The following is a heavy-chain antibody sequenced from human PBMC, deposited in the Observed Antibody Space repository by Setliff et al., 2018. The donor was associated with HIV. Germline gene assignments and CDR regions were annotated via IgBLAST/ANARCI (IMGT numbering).Heavy chain of an antibody. CDR3: ARSSSSSPFFFDY. Sequence: SETLSLTCTVSGGSISNSVYFWTWIRQHPGKGLEWIGYIYYSGSTYQNPSLKSRVTISVDTSKNQFSLKLNSVTAADTAVYYCARSSSSSPFFFDYRGQGSLVTVSS. CDR1: GGSISNSVYF. J-gene: IGHJ4*02. CDR2: IYYSGST. D-gene: IGHD6-6*01. V-gene: IGHV4-31*03.